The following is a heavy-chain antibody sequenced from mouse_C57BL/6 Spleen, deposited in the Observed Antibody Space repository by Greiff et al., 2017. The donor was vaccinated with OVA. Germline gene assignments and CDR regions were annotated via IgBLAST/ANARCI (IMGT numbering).Heavy chain of an antibody. CDR1: GFSLTSYG. CDR2: IWSGGST. D-gene: IGHD2-5*01. Sequence: VQRVESGPGLVQPSQSLSITCTVSGFSLTSYGVHWVRQSPGKGLEWLGVIWSGGSTAYNAAFISSLSISKDNSKSHVFFKMNSLQADDTAIYYCARTYSNYYFDYWGQGTTLTVSS. J-gene: IGHJ2*01. V-gene: IGHV2-2*01. CDR3: ARTYSNYYFDY.